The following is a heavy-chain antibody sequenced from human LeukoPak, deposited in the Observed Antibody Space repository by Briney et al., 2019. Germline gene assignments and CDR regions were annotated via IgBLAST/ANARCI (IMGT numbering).Heavy chain of an antibody. Sequence: KTGGSLRLSCAASGFTFSSYSMNWVRQAPGKGLEWVSSISSSSSYIYYADSVKGRFTISRDNAKNSLYLQMNSLRAEDTAVYYCARDVGPGEQWLVQYAFDIWGQGTMVTVSS. D-gene: IGHD6-19*01. CDR2: ISSSSSYI. CDR1: GFTFSSYS. V-gene: IGHV3-21*01. CDR3: ARDVGPGEQWLVQYAFDI. J-gene: IGHJ3*02.